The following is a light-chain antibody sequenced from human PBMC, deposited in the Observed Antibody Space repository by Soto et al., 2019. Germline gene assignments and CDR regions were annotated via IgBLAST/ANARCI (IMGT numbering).Light chain of an antibody. CDR1: SSDVGRYNY. V-gene: IGLV2-14*03. Sequence: QSVLTQPASVSASPGQSITISCTGTSSDVGRYNYVSWYQQYPGKAPKLILYDVSKRPSGVADRFAGSKSGNTASLTISGLQPEDEADYCCSSYKSSSTYLFGTGTKLTVL. CDR2: DVS. CDR3: SSYKSSSTYL. J-gene: IGLJ1*01.